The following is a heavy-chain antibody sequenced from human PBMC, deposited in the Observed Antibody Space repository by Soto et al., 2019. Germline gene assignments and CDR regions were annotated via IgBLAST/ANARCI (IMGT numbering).Heavy chain of an antibody. Sequence: QVQLVQSGAEVKKPGASVKVSCKTSGYTFASSGISWVRQAPGQGLEWMGWISAYKRNTNYAQKLQGRITMTTDSSTSTAYMELRSLRSDDTAVYYCARVYGSGTQAAFFIDYWGQGTLVTVSS. CDR3: ARVYGSGTQAAFFIDY. V-gene: IGHV1-18*04. J-gene: IGHJ4*02. CDR1: GYTFASSG. D-gene: IGHD3-10*01. CDR2: ISAYKRNT.